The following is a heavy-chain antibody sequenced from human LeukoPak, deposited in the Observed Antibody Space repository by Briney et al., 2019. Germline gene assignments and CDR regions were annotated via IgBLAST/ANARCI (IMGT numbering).Heavy chain of an antibody. D-gene: IGHD3-10*01. V-gene: IGHV4-34*01. CDR1: GGSFSNYY. CDR2: INHSGDT. Sequence: SETLSLTCAVSGGSFSNYYWSCIRQSPEKGLEWIGEINHSGDTNYNPSLKSRVTISLDTSKNQFSLNLTSVTAADTAVYYCHMVRGGGYFDYWGQGTPVTVSS. CDR3: HMVRGGGYFDY. J-gene: IGHJ4*02.